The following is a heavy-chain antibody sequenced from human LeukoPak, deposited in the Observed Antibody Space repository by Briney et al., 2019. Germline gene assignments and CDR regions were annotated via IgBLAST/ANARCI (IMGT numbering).Heavy chain of an antibody. Sequence: SETLSLTCTVSGGSISHYYWSWIRQPPGKGLEWIGYIYYSGTTNYNPSLKSRVTISVDTSKNQFSLKLNSVTAADTAVYYCAREDPRTKVPEGMDVWGQGTAVTVSS. CDR3: AREDPRTKVPEGMDV. CDR2: IYYSGTT. CDR1: GGSISHYY. D-gene: IGHD4/OR15-4a*01. V-gene: IGHV4-59*01. J-gene: IGHJ6*02.